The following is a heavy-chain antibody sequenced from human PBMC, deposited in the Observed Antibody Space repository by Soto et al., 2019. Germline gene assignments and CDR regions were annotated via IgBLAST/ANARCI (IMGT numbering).Heavy chain of an antibody. J-gene: IGHJ4*02. CDR2: IYYSGST. Sequence: SETLSLTCTVSGGSISSGGYYWSWIRQHPGKGLEWIGYIYYSGSTYYNPSLKSRVTISVDTSKNQFSLKLSSVTAADTAVYYCARTGGNSLYYFDYWGQGTLVTVSS. CDR1: GGSISSGGYY. D-gene: IGHD2-21*02. V-gene: IGHV4-31*03. CDR3: ARTGGNSLYYFDY.